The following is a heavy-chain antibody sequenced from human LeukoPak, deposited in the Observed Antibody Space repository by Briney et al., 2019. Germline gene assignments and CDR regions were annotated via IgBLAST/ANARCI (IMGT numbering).Heavy chain of an antibody. CDR1: GYSFSDYY. CDR2: INPNSGGT. J-gene: IGHJ4*02. D-gene: IGHD4-17*01. CDR3: APTAGHEYGDYLYYFDY. V-gene: IGHV1-2*02. Sequence: ASVKVSCKASGYSFSDYYIHWVRQAPGQGLEWMGWINPNSGGTNYAQKFQGRVTMTRGTSISTAYMELSSLRSDDTAVYYCAPTAGHEYGDYLYYFDYWGQGTLVTVSS.